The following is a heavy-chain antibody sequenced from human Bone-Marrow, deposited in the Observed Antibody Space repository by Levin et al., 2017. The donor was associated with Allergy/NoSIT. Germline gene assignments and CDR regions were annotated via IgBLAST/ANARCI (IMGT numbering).Heavy chain of an antibody. CDR2: ILHDGSST. J-gene: IGHJ4*02. CDR3: AKDLAQFYYNSRGYYPDY. CDR1: GFTFSSYG. Sequence: SGGSLRLSCAASGFTFSSYGMHWVRRAPGRGLEWVAVILHDGSSTKYGDSVKGRFTISRDNSKSMLYLQMNSLTVEDTAVYYCAKDLAQFYYNSRGYYPDYWGQGTLVTVSS. V-gene: IGHV3-30*18. D-gene: IGHD3-22*01.